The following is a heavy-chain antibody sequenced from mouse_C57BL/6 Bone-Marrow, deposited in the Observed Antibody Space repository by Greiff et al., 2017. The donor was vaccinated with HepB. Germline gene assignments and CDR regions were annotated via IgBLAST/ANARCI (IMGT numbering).Heavy chain of an antibody. CDR2: IDPENGDT. J-gene: IGHJ2*01. D-gene: IGHD2-10*01. V-gene: IGHV14-4*01. CDR1: GFNIKDDY. CDR3: AAYYGNFYFDY. Sequence: EVQLQQSGAELVRPGASVKLSCTASGFNIKDDYMHWVKQRPEQGLEWIGWIDPENGDTEYASKFQGKATITADTSSNTAYLQLSSLTSEDTAVYYCAAYYGNFYFDYWGQGTTLTVSS.